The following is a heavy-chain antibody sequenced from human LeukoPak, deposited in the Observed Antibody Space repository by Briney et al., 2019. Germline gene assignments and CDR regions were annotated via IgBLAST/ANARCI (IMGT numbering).Heavy chain of an antibody. CDR2: INSDGSST. CDR1: GFTFSHHW. J-gene: IGHJ6*02. CDR3: ARATSYSNYGMDV. Sequence: GGSLRLSCAASGFTFSHHWMHWVRQVPGEGLVWVSRINSDGSSTTYADSVKGRFTISRDNARNTLYLQMNSLRAEDTAVHYCARATSYSNYGMDVRGQGTTVTVSS. V-gene: IGHV3-74*01. D-gene: IGHD6-13*01.